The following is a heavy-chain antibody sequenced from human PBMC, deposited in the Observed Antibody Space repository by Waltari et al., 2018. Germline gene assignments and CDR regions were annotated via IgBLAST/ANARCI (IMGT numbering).Heavy chain of an antibody. D-gene: IGHD2-15*01. CDR3: ARGFGNLGYCSGGSCEPLLATRYYFDY. J-gene: IGHJ4*02. Sequence: EVQLVESGGGLVQPGRSLRLSCAASGFTFDDYAMHWVRQAPGKGLEWVSGISWNSGSIGYADSVKGRFTISRDNAKNSLYLQMNSLRSEDTAVYYCARGFGNLGYCSGGSCEPLLATRYYFDYWGQGTLVTVSS. CDR1: GFTFDDYA. CDR2: ISWNSGSI. V-gene: IGHV3-9*01.